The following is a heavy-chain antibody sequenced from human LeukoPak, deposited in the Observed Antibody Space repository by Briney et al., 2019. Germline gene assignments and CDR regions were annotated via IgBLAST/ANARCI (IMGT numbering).Heavy chain of an antibody. CDR3: ARVGSPAWFYS. Sequence: SDTLSLTCTVSGAPISIYYWRWTRQPPGKGLEWIGYIYYNGRPNYNPSVKSRVSISLDASKTQFCLELSSVTAADTAVYYWARVGSPAWFYSWGQGALVTVSS. J-gene: IGHJ5*01. V-gene: IGHV4-59*07. D-gene: IGHD2-2*01. CDR2: IYYNGRP. CDR1: GAPISIYY.